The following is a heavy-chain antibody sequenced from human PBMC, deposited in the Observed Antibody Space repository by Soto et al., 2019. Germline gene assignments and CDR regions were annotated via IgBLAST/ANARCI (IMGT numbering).Heavy chain of an antibody. D-gene: IGHD2-15*01. Sequence: ASVKVSCKAFGYTFTSYGISWVRQAPGQGLEWMGWISAYNGNTNYAQKLQGRVIMTTDTSTSTAYMELRSLRSDDTAVYYCARGGVGVVVVPPPLNWFDPWGQGTLVTVSS. J-gene: IGHJ5*02. V-gene: IGHV1-18*01. CDR1: GYTFTSYG. CDR3: ARGGVGVVVVPPPLNWFDP. CDR2: ISAYNGNT.